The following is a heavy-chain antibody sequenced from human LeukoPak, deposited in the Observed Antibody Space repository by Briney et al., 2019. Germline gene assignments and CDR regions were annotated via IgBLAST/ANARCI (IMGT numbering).Heavy chain of an antibody. CDR3: ARGIYDYVWGSYRPRGFDY. J-gene: IGHJ4*02. Sequence: GGSLRLSCAASGFTFSSYSMNWVRQAPGKGLEWVSYISSSSSTIYYADSVKGRFTISRDNAKNSLYLQMNSLRAEDTAVYYCARGIYDYVWGSYRPRGFDYWGQGTLVTVSS. V-gene: IGHV3-48*04. CDR1: GFTFSSYS. CDR2: ISSSSSTI. D-gene: IGHD3-16*02.